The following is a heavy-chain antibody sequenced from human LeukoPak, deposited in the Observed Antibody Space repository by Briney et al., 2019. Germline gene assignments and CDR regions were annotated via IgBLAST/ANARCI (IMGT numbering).Heavy chain of an antibody. CDR3: ARHPGSYFDFDY. V-gene: IGHV5-10-1*01. D-gene: IGHD1-26*01. CDR1: GYSFTSYL. Sequence: GESLKISCKGSGYSFTSYLVSWVRQMPGKGLEWMGRIDPSDSYTNYSPSFQGHVTISADKSISTAYLQWSSLKASDTAMYYCARHPGSYFDFDYWGQGTLVTVSS. CDR2: IDPSDSYT. J-gene: IGHJ4*02.